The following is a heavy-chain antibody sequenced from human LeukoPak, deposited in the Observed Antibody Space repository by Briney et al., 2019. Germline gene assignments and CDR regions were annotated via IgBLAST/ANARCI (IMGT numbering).Heavy chain of an antibody. CDR3: ARHEMGYCSSTSCFTTRSITGTPYYFDY. Sequence: SETLSLTCTVSGGSISSSSYYWGWIRQPPGKGLEWIGSIYYSGSTYYNPSLKSRVTISVDTSKNQFSLKLSSVTAADTAVYYCARHEMGYCSSTSCFTTRSITGTPYYFDYWGPGTLVTVSS. J-gene: IGHJ4*02. D-gene: IGHD2-2*01. CDR1: GGSISSSSYY. V-gene: IGHV4-39*01. CDR2: IYYSGST.